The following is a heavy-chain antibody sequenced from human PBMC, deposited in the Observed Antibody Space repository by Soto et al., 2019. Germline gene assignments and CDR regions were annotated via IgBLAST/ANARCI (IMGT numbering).Heavy chain of an antibody. V-gene: IGHV4-34*01. J-gene: IGHJ4*02. CDR1: GGSFSGYY. D-gene: IGHD6-19*01. Sequence: QVQLQQWGAGLLKPSETLSLTCSVYGGSFSGYYWSWIRQPPGKGLEWIGEINQSGGTNYNPSLKQGVTMPGDTSKNQFSLKLSSVTAADTAVYYCARVTSGLGPDYLGQGSLVTVSS. CDR3: ARVTSGLGPDY. CDR2: INQSGGT.